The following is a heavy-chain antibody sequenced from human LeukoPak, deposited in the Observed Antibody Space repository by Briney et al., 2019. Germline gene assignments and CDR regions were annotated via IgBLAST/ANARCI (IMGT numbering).Heavy chain of an antibody. V-gene: IGHV3-9*01. CDR2: VSWNSGTI. CDR3: AKGLYCSSSSCPHEDWLDP. CDR1: GFTFDDYT. J-gene: IGHJ5*02. Sequence: GGSLRLSCTASGFTFDDYTMHWVRQVPGKGLEWVSGVSWNSGTIGYADSVKGRFTISRDNAKNSLYLQMNSLRAEDTALYYCAKGLYCSSSSCPHEDWLDPWGPGTLVTVSS. D-gene: IGHD2-2*01.